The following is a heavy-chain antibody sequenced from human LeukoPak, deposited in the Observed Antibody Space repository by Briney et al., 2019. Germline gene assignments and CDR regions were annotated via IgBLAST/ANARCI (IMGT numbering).Heavy chain of an antibody. CDR2: IYYSGST. V-gene: IGHV4-30-4*08. D-gene: IGHD5-18*01. J-gene: IGHJ5*02. CDR3: ARDRGYSYGWNWFDP. CDR1: GGSISSGDYY. Sequence: TLSLTCTVSGGSISSGDYYWSWIRQPPGKGLEWIGDIYYSGSTYYNPSLKSRVTISVDTSKNQFSLKLSSVTAEDTAVYYCARDRGYSYGWNWFDPWGQGTLVTVSS.